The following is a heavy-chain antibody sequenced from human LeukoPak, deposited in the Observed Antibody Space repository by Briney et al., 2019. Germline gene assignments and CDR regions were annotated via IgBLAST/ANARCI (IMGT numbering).Heavy chain of an antibody. Sequence: SETLSLTCTVSGGSISGSTYYWSWIRQHPGKGLEWIAYIYDSGNTYYNPSLQSRVTMSVDTSKNQFSLKLSSVTAADTAVYYCARKAPKKGWFDPWGQGTLVTVSS. CDR2: IYDSGNT. CDR3: ARKAPKKGWFDP. CDR1: GGSISGSTYY. V-gene: IGHV4-31*03. J-gene: IGHJ5*02.